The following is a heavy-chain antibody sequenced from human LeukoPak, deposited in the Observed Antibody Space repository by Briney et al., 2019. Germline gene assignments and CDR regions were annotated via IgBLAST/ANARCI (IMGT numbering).Heavy chain of an antibody. CDR2: TSGTGDST. Sequence: GGSLRLSCALSGFTLRRYAISWVRQAPGKGLEWVSATSGTGDSTYYADSVRGRFSISRDNSRHTLSLQMDTLTAEDTAVYYCVTSWVRQPRDVWGQGILVTVSS. V-gene: IGHV3-23*01. CDR1: GFTLRRYA. CDR3: VTSWVRQPRDV. D-gene: IGHD3-10*01. J-gene: IGHJ4*02.